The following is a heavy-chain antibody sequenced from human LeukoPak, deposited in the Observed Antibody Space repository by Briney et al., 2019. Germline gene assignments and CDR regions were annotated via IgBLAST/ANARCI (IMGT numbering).Heavy chain of an antibody. CDR1: GGPISSYY. D-gene: IGHD3-3*01. V-gene: IGHV4-59*01. J-gene: IGHJ4*02. CDR2: IYYSGST. Sequence: SETLSLTCTVSGGPISSYYWSWLRQPPGKGLEWIGYIYYSGSTNYNPSLKSRVTISVDTSKNQFSLKLSSVTAADTAVYYCARLQWSGYSCFDYWGQGTLVTVSS. CDR3: ARLQWSGYSCFDY.